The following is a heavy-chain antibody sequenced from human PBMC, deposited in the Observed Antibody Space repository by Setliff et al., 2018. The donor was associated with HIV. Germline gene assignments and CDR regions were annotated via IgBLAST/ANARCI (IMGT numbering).Heavy chain of an antibody. CDR1: GGSVGSGSYY. V-gene: IGHV4-61*01. D-gene: IGHD4-17*01. CDR3: ARDPPGHGDSNDY. CDR2: IYYTWST. J-gene: IGHJ4*02. Sequence: SETLSLTCTVSGGSVGSGSYYWSWIRQPPGKGLEYIGYIYYTWSTTYNPSLKSRISMSIDTSKNQFSLRLSSVAAADTAVYYCARDPPGHGDSNDYWGQGTLVTVSS.